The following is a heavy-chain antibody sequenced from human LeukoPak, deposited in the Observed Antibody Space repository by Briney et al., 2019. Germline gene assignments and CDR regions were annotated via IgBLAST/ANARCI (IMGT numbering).Heavy chain of an antibody. CDR2: ISYEGVNK. V-gene: IGHV3-30*03. D-gene: IGHD1-26*01. Sequence: PGTSLRLSCAASGFNVRPYGVSWVRQAPGKGLEWVGVISYEGVNKYYLDSVKGRFTMSRDNSKNTIYLQMNSLRPEDTAVYFCARYEWELSDGAFEMWGQGTMVTVSS. J-gene: IGHJ3*02. CDR3: ARYEWELSDGAFEM. CDR1: GFNVRPYG.